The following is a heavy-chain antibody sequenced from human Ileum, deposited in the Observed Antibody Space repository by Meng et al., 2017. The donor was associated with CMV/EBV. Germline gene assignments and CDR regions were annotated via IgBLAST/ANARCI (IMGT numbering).Heavy chain of an antibody. Sequence: EVQVVECGGGLIQPGGTLRLSCAASGFTVNSDYMTWVRQAPGKGLEWVSIISTGGNTYYADSVKGRFTISRDNSKNTVHLQMSSLRAEDTAVYYCARGGWIAALNLWGQGTLVTVSS. D-gene: IGHD2-15*01. V-gene: IGHV3-53*01. CDR2: ISTGGNT. J-gene: IGHJ5*02. CDR3: ARGGWIAALNL. CDR1: GFTVNSDY.